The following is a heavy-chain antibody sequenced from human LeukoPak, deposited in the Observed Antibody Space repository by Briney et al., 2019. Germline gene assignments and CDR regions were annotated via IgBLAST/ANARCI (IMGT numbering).Heavy chain of an antibody. CDR1: RFIFSSFW. J-gene: IGHJ4*02. CDR3: ARDPPKWLQLPLL. Sequence: EPGGSLRLSCDASRFIFSSFWMTWVRQAPGKGLEWVANIKQDGSEKYYVDSVKGRFTISRDNAKNSLYLQMNSLRVEDTAVYYCARDPPKWLQLPLLWGQGTLVTVSS. CDR2: IKQDGSEK. V-gene: IGHV3-7*01. D-gene: IGHD2-15*01.